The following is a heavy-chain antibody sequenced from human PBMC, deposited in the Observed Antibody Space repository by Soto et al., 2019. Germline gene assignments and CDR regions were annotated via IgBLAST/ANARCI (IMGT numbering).Heavy chain of an antibody. J-gene: IGHJ6*02. CDR2: IYYSGST. CDR1: GGSVISGSYH. D-gene: IGHD2-15*01. V-gene: IGHV4-61*01. Sequence: SETLSLTCTVSGGSVISGSYHWSWIRQPPXKGLEWIGYIYYSGSTNYTPSLKSRVTISVDTSKNQFSPKLSYVTAADTAVYYCARDPGPYCSGGSCAGGYYYYGMDVCGQGTTVTVSS. CDR3: ARDPGPYCSGGSCAGGYYYYGMDV.